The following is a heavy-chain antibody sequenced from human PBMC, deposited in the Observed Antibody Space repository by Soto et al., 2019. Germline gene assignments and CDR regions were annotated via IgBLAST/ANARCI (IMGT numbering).Heavy chain of an antibody. J-gene: IGHJ4*02. CDR3: ARGEGRVYYYFEY. CDR2: INPSSGGT. D-gene: IGHD3-22*01. Sequence: QVQLVQSGAEVKKPGASVKVSCKASGFTFIGFYVHWVRQAPGQGLEWMGWINPSSGGTNYEQKLQGGVTMTRDTSISTAYRALSTLKSADTAMYCCARGEGRVYYYFEYWGQGTLVTVAS. V-gene: IGHV1-2*02. CDR1: GFTFIGFY.